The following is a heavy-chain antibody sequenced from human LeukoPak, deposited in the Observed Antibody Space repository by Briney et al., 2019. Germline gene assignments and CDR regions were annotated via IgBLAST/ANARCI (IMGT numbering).Heavy chain of an antibody. V-gene: IGHV3-48*03. D-gene: IGHD5-24*01. CDR1: GGALSTYA. CDR3: ATRLPFAGYKN. Sequence: PGRSLRLSRTMFGGALSTYAFNWVRQAPGKRPEWVSYMSRTADSIYHADSVKDRITMTRDNPKNSVYLQMNSLRVDATAIYYCATRLPFAGYKNWGQGTLVTVSS. J-gene: IGHJ4*01. CDR2: MSRTADSI.